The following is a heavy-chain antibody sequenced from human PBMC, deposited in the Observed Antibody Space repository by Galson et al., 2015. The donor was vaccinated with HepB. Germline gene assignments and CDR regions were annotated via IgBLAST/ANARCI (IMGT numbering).Heavy chain of an antibody. CDR2: ISSSSSTI. CDR3: ARSPRYSKTLDYYYGMDV. J-gene: IGHJ6*02. Sequence: SLRLSCAASGFTFSSYSMNWVRQAPGKGLEWVSYISSSSSTIYYADSVKGRFTISRDNAKNSLYLQMNSLRAEDTAVYYCARSPRYSKTLDYYYGMDVWGQGTTVTVSS. CDR1: GFTFSSYS. D-gene: IGHD4-11*01. V-gene: IGHV3-48*01.